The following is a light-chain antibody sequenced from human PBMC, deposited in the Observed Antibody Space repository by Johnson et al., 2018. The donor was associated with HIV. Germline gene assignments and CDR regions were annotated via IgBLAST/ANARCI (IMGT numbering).Light chain of an antibody. J-gene: IGLJ1*01. Sequence: QSVLTQPPSVSAAPGQKVTISCSGSSSNIGNNYVSWYQQLPGTAPKLLIYENNKRPSGIPDRFSGSKSDTSATLGITGLQTGDEADYYCGTWDSSLNAYVFGTGTKVTVL. CDR3: GTWDSSLNAYV. V-gene: IGLV1-51*02. CDR1: SSNIGNNY. CDR2: ENN.